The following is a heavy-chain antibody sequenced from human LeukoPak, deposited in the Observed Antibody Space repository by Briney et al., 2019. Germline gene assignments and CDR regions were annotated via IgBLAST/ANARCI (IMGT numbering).Heavy chain of an antibody. V-gene: IGHV3-23*01. J-gene: IGHJ6*03. CDR2: ISNSGGST. D-gene: IGHD4-17*01. CDR3: AKGTRRTTTVTKTGYYYYYYYMDV. Sequence: GGSLRLSCAASGFTFSSYAMSWVRQAPGKGLEWVSGISNSGGSTYNADSVKGRFTISRDNSKNTLYLQMNSLRAVDTAVYYRAKGTRRTTTVTKTGYYYYYYYMDVWGKGTTVTVSS. CDR1: GFTFSSYA.